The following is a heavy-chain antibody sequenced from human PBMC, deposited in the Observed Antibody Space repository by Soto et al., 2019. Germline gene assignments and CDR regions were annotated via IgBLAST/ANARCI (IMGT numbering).Heavy chain of an antibody. Sequence: QVQLVQSGAEVKKPGASVKVSCKASGYTFTSYGISWVRQAPGQGLEWMGWISAYNGNTNYAQKRQGRVTMTTDTSTSTAYMELRSLRSDYTAVYYCARDWAAAHRNVAERRDCWGQGTLVTVSS. J-gene: IGHJ4*02. CDR2: ISAYNGNT. CDR1: GYTFTSYG. CDR3: ARDWAAAHRNVAERRDC. D-gene: IGHD2-15*01. V-gene: IGHV1-18*01.